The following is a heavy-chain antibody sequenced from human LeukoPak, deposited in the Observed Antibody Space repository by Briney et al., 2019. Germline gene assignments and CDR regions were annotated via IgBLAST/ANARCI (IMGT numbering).Heavy chain of an antibody. CDR3: ARGNYDDFAYYYYMDV. Sequence: GESLKISCEVSGYSFTSYWIAWVRQMPGKGLEWMGVIYPGDSDTRYSSSFQGQVTISADKSIRTAYLQWSSLKASDTAMYYCARGNYDDFAYYYYMDVWGKGTTVTVSS. D-gene: IGHD4-17*01. V-gene: IGHV5-51*01. CDR1: GYSFTSYW. CDR2: IYPGDSDT. J-gene: IGHJ6*03.